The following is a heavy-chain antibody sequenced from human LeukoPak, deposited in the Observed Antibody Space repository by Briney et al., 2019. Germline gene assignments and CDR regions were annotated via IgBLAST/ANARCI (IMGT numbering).Heavy chain of an antibody. V-gene: IGHV3-21*01. Sequence: GGSLRLSCAASAFTFSSYGMNWVRQAPGKGLEWVPSISSSSSDIYYADSVKGRFTISRDNAKNSLYLQMNSLRAEDTAVYYCARDKPGIAAATFDYWGQGALVTVSS. D-gene: IGHD6-13*01. CDR2: ISSSSSDI. CDR3: ARDKPGIAAATFDY. J-gene: IGHJ4*02. CDR1: AFTFSSYG.